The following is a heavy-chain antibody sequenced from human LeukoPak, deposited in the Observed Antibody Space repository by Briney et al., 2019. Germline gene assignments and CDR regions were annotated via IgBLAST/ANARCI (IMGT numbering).Heavy chain of an antibody. Sequence: PSETLSLTCTVSGYSISSGYYWGWIRQPPGKGLEWIGSIYYSGSTYYNPSLKSRVTISVDTSKNQFSLKLSSVTAADTAVYYCARAPQNYYDSSGYYGDYFDYWGQGTLVTVSS. CDR3: ARAPQNYYDSSGYYGDYFDY. V-gene: IGHV4-38-2*02. CDR2: IYYSGST. D-gene: IGHD3-22*01. J-gene: IGHJ4*02. CDR1: GYSISSGYY.